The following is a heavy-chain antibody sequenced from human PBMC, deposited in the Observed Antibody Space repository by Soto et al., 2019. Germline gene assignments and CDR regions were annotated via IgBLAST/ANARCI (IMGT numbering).Heavy chain of an antibody. CDR2: IIPIFGTA. CDR3: ARDLLDYYDSSGDS. V-gene: IGHV1-69*13. D-gene: IGHD3-22*01. J-gene: IGHJ5*02. CDR1: GGTFSSYC. Sequence: SVKVSCKASGGTFSSYCISWVRQAPGQGLEWMGGIIPIFGTANYAQKFQGRVTITADESTSTAYMELSSLRSEDTAVYYCARDLLDYYDSSGDSWGQGTLVTVSS.